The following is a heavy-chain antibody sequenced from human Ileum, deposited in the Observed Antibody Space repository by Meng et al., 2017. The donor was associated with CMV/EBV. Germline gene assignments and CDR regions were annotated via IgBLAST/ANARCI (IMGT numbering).Heavy chain of an antibody. CDR1: GGTFRSYS. V-gene: IGHV1-69*04. CDR2: ISPALGIA. J-gene: IGHJ4*02. D-gene: IGHD6-6*01. CDR3: ARDVLWGSSSTYFDS. Sequence: SVKVSCKASGGTFRSYSISWVRQAPGQRLEWMGRISPALGIASYAQKFPDRVTITADISTSTAYMELTTLRSDDTAVYYCARDVLWGSSSTYFDSWGQGTLVTVSS.